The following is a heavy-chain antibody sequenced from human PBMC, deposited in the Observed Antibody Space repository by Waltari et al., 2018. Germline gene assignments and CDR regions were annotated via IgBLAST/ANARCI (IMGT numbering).Heavy chain of an antibody. CDR2: SRAYNVNT. CDR1: DYSFTNYG. Sequence: QVQLVQSGAEVKKPGASVKVSCKASDYSFTNYGIRMVRQAPGQGLEGMGWSRAYNVNTNYAQKLQGRVTITTDTSTSTAYMELRSLRSDDTAVYYCARDQGYYDFWSGYLNWFDPWGQGTLVTVSS. D-gene: IGHD3-3*01. CDR3: ARDQGYYDFWSGYLNWFDP. V-gene: IGHV1-18*01. J-gene: IGHJ5*02.